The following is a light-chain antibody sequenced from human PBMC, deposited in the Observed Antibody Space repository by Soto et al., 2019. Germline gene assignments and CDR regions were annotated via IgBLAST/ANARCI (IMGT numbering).Light chain of an antibody. CDR3: SSYTSSSTPYV. J-gene: IGLJ1*01. CDR2: EVS. CDR1: SSDVGGYNY. Sequence: QSALTQPASVSGSPGHSITISCTGTSSDVGGYNYVSWYQQHPGKAPKLMIYEVSNRPSGVSNRFSGSKSGNTASLTSSGLQAEDEADYYCSSYTSSSTPYVFGAGTKLTVL. V-gene: IGLV2-14*01.